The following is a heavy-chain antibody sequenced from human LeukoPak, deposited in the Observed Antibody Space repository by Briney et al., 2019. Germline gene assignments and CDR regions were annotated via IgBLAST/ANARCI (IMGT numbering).Heavy chain of an antibody. D-gene: IGHD5-24*01. CDR2: TYYRSKWYN. CDR1: GDSVSSNRAS. CDR3: SRSDGASDFDY. V-gene: IGHV6-1*01. Sequence: PSQTLSLTCAISGDSVSSNRASWTWIRQSPSRGLEWLGRTYYRSKWYNDYAVSLKSRISINPDTSKNQFSPQLNSVTPEDTAVYYCSRSDGASDFDYWGQGTLVTVSS. J-gene: IGHJ4*02.